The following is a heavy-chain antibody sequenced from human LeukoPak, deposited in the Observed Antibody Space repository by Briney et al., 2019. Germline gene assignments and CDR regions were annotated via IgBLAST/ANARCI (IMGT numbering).Heavy chain of an antibody. CDR3: ARTVGYCSGGNCYSVGYLDH. CDR2: IYYSGST. J-gene: IGHJ4*02. D-gene: IGHD2-15*01. Sequence: SETLSLTCTVSGGSISSGGYYWSWIRQHPGKGLEWIGYIYYSGSTYYNPSLKSRVTISVDTSKNQFSLKLSSVTAADTAVYYCARTVGYCSGGNCYSVGYLDHWGQGTLVSVSS. CDR1: GGSISSGGYY. V-gene: IGHV4-31*03.